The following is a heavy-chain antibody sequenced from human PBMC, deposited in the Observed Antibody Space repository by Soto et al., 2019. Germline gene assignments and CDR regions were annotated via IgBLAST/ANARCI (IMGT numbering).Heavy chain of an antibody. CDR2: IYYSGST. V-gene: IGHV4-59*01. CDR1: GGSISSYY. J-gene: IGHJ4*02. D-gene: IGHD2-21*02. Sequence: PSETLSLTCTVSGGSISSYYWSWIRQPPGKGLEWIGYIYYSGSTNYNPSLKSRVTISVDTSKNQFSLKLSSVTAADTAVYYCARVVGGVVVTDYWGQGTLVTVSS. CDR3: ARVVGGVVVTDY.